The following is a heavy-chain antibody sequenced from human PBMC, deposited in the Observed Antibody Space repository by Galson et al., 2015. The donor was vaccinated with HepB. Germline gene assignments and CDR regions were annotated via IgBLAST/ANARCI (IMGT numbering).Heavy chain of an antibody. D-gene: IGHD3-10*01. CDR2: ISWNSGSI. CDR3: SKDIAKGTVGRGNWFDP. V-gene: IGHV3-9*01. Sequence: SLRLSCAASGFIFDDYAMHWVRQVPGKGLEWVSGISWNSGSIGYADSVKGRFTISRDNAKSSLYLQMNSLRAEDTALYYCSKDIAKGTVGRGNWFDPWGQGTLVTVSS. J-gene: IGHJ5*02. CDR1: GFIFDDYA.